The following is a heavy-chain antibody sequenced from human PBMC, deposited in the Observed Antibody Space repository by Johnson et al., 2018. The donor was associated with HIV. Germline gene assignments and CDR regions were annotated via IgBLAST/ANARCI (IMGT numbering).Heavy chain of an antibody. CDR3: ASRYTVDAFDI. D-gene: IGHD1-1*01. J-gene: IGHJ3*02. V-gene: IGHV3-30*04. CDR2: ISHDGSNT. CDR1: GFTFSSYA. Sequence: QMLLVESGGGVVQPGRSLRLSCAASGFTFSSYAIHWVLQAPGKGLERVAVISHDGSNTYYADSVQGRFTISRDTSKNTLYLQMNSLRAEDTAVYYCASRYTVDAFDIWGQGTMVTVSS.